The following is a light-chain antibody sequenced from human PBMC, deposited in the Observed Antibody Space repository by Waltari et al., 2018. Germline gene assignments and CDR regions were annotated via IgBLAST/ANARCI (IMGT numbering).Light chain of an antibody. CDR2: DAY. CDR1: QGIRNA. J-gene: IGKJ1*01. V-gene: IGKV1-16*01. CDR3: LKYNSYPRT. Sequence: IQMTQPPSPLSASVGERVTITCRPSQGIRNAVYWFQQKPGKAPKSLFYDAYTLHSAVPSRFSGSGSGTDFNLTITSLQPEDFATYYGLKYNSYPRTFGPGTKVESK.